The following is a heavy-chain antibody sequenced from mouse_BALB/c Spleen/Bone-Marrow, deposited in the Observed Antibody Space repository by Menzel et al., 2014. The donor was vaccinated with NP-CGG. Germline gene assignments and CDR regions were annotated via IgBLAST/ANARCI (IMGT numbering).Heavy chain of an antibody. J-gene: IGHJ2*01. D-gene: IGHD2-14*01. CDR2: IDPANGNT. CDR3: ASYYRYSFDY. Sequence: VQLKQSGAELVKPGASVKLSCTGSGFNIKDTYMHWVKQRPEQGLGWIGRIDPANGNTKYDPKFQGKATITADTSSNTAYLQLSSLTSEDTAVYYCASYYRYSFDYWGQGTTLTVSS. CDR1: GFNIKDTY. V-gene: IGHV14-3*02.